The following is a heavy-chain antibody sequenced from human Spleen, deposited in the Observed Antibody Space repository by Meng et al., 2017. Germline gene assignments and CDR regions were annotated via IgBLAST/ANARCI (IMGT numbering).Heavy chain of an antibody. Sequence: GESLKISCAVSGFTLSTSGMSWVRQAPGRGLEWVASVHLDGVEKYYVDSVKGRFSISRDNGKNVVNLYMNRLRAEDTAVYYCARESGGYYWFFDLWGRGTLVTVSS. CDR2: VHLDGVEK. CDR3: ARESGGYYWFFDL. D-gene: IGHD3-3*01. CDR1: GFTLSTSG. J-gene: IGHJ2*01. V-gene: IGHV3-7*01.